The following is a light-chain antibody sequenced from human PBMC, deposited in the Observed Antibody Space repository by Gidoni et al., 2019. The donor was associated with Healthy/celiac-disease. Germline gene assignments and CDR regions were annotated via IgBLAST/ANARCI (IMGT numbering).Light chain of an antibody. V-gene: IGKV3-15*01. J-gene: IGKJ5*01. CDR2: GIS. CDR3: QQYSQGPIT. Sequence: LLLTQPPVTLSVSPGERATLSCRASQAVGSNYSAWYQQKPGPAPRLLICGISTRATDIPDRFSGSGSGTEFTLTINSLQSEDYAVYYCQQYSQGPITFGQGTRLEIK. CDR1: QAVGSN.